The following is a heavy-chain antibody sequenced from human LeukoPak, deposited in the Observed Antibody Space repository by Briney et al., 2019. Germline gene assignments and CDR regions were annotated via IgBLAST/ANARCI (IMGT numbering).Heavy chain of an antibody. Sequence: GGSLRLSCVASGFTFSSYEMNWVRQAPGKGLEWLSYIGSSDSTTHYADSVKGRFTISRDNAKNSLYLQMNSLRVEDTAVYYCARDSGLGATGYWYFDLWGRGTLVTVSS. V-gene: IGHV3-48*03. CDR2: IGSSDSTT. CDR3: ARDSGLGATGYWYFDL. D-gene: IGHD1-26*01. J-gene: IGHJ2*01. CDR1: GFTFSSYE.